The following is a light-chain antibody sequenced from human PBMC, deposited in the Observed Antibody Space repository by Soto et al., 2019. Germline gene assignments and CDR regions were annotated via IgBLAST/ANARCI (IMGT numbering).Light chain of an antibody. CDR3: CSYAGSRTPLI. Sequence: QSALTQAASVSGSPEQSITISCTGTSSDVGSYNLVSWYQQHPGKAPKLMIYEVSKRPSGLSNRFSGSKSGNTASLTISGLQAEDEADYYCCSYAGSRTPLIFGTGTKVTVL. V-gene: IGLV2-23*02. J-gene: IGLJ1*01. CDR2: EVS. CDR1: SSDVGSYNL.